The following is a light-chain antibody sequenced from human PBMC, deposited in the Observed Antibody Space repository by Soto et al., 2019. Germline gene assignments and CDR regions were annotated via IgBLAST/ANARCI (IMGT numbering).Light chain of an antibody. CDR1: QGIISW. J-gene: IGKJ5*01. V-gene: IGKV1-12*01. Sequence: DIQMTQSPSTLSGSVGDIVTITCLASQGIISWLAWYQQKPGKAPKLLIYAASSSQSGVPSRFSGSGSGTDFTLTISSLQPEDFATYYCQQANSFPITFGQGTRLEIK. CDR3: QQANSFPIT. CDR2: AAS.